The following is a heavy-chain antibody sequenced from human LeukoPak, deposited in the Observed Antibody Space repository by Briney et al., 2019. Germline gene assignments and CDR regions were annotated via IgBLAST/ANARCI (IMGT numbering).Heavy chain of an antibody. CDR3: AREDYYGSGNYVAWGGAFDV. V-gene: IGHV3-7*01. CDR1: GFSFSSYW. D-gene: IGHD3-10*01. Sequence: GGSLRLSCEASGFSFSSYWMTWVRQAPGKGLEWVANIKQDGSEKYYVDSVKGRFTTSRDNAKISVFLQMNSLRAEDTAVYYCAREDYYGSGNYVAWGGAFDVWGRGTTVTVSS. CDR2: IKQDGSEK. J-gene: IGHJ3*01.